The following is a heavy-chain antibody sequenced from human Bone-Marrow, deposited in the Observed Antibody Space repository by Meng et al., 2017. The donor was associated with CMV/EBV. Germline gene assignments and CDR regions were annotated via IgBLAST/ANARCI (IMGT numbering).Heavy chain of an antibody. CDR3: AREIPGGTVTMDY. D-gene: IGHD4-11*01. CDR2: IKHDGSEK. Sequence: GGSLRLSWAGPGFTFSSYWMSWVRQAPGKGLEWVANIKHDGSEKYYVDSVTGRFSISRDNAENTLYLQMNSLRAGDTAVYYCAREIPGGTVTMDYWGQGTLVTVSS. V-gene: IGHV3-7*01. CDR1: GFTFSSYW. J-gene: IGHJ4*02.